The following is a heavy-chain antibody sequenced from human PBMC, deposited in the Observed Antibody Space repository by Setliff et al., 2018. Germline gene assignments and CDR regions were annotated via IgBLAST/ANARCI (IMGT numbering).Heavy chain of an antibody. D-gene: IGHD3-22*01. V-gene: IGHV4-4*07. Sequence: SETLSLTCTVSGGSISSYYWSWIRQPAGKGLEWIGHIYTTGSTNYNPSLKSRVTLSVDTSKSQFSLKLTSVTAADTAIYYCARTPYYYDTAGYDFWGQGTLVTVSS. CDR1: GGSISSYY. CDR2: IYTTGST. CDR3: ARTPYYYDTAGYDF. J-gene: IGHJ4*02.